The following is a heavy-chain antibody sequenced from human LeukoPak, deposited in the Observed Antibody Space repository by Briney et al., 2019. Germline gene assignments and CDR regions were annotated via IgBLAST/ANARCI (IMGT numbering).Heavy chain of an antibody. CDR2: MYSSGST. D-gene: IGHD3-10*01. J-gene: IGHJ5*02. CDR1: GGSISSSSYY. V-gene: IGHV4-39*07. CDR3: ARGAYYYGSGLPFDP. Sequence: SETLSLTCTVSGGSISSSSYYWGWIRQPPGKGLEWIGSMYSSGSTYYNPSLKSRVTISVDTSKNQFSLKLSSVTAADTAVYYCARGAYYYGSGLPFDPWGQGTLVTVSS.